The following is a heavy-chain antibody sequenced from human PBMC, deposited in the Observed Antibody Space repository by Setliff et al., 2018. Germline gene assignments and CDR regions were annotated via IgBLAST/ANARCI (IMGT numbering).Heavy chain of an antibody. Sequence: PGGSLRLSCAASGLTFSHAWMTWVRQSPGKGLEWVGRIRSRNDGGTTDYAAPVKGRFTISRDDSKNTAYLQMNSLKTEDTAVYYCTRLRITAPLHDYMDVWGKGTTVTVSS. CDR2: IRSRNDGGTT. V-gene: IGHV3-15*01. CDR1: GLTFSHAW. CDR3: TRLRITAPLHDYMDV. J-gene: IGHJ6*03. D-gene: IGHD1-20*01.